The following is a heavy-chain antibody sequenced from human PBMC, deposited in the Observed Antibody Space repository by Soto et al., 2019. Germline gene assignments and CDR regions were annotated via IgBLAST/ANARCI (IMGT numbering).Heavy chain of an antibody. V-gene: IGHV1-46*01. J-gene: IGHJ4*02. CDR1: GYSFSNSY. D-gene: IGHD4-17*01. CDR2: INPAGGST. CDR3: ARAGYYGGNSGDY. Sequence: ASVKVSCKASGYSFSNSYVVWVRQAPGQGLEWMGVINPAGGSTTYAQKFQDRVTMTRGTSTSTVYIELISLRSEDTAVFYCARAGYYGGNSGDYWGQGTLVTVSS.